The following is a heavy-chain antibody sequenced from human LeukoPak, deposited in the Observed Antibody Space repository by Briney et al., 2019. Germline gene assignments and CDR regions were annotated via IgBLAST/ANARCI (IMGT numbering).Heavy chain of an antibody. V-gene: IGHV4-59*08. CDR2: ICYSGST. Sequence: SETRSLTCTVSGGSISSYYLSWIRQPPGKGLEWIGYICYSGSTNYNPSLKSPVTILVDTSKNQFSLKLSSVTAADTAVYYCAKQYTTLATYFDYWGQGTLVTVSS. J-gene: IGHJ4*02. CDR3: AKQYTTLATYFDY. CDR1: GGSISSYY. D-gene: IGHD1-1*01.